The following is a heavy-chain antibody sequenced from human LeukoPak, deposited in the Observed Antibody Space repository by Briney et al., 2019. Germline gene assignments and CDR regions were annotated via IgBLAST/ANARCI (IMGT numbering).Heavy chain of an antibody. CDR3: ARVRHYYYGMDV. Sequence: ASVKVSCKASGGTFSSYAISWVRQAPGQGLEWMGRIIPILGIANYAQKFQGRVTITADTSTSTGYMELSSLRSEDTAVYYCARVRHYYYGMDVWGQGTTVTVSS. CDR2: IIPILGIA. CDR1: GGTFSSYA. J-gene: IGHJ6*02. V-gene: IGHV1-69*04.